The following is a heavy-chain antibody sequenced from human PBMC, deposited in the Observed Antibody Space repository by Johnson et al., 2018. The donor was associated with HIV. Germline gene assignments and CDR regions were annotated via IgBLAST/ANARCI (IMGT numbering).Heavy chain of an antibody. J-gene: IGHJ3*02. CDR2: IGTAGDT. D-gene: IGHD4-17*01. Sequence: VQLVESGGGLVQPGGSLRLSCAASGFTFSSYDMHWVRQATGKGLEWVSAIGTAGDTYYPGSVKGRFTISRENAKNSLSLQMNSLRAGDTAVYCCARDNGEDAFDSWGQGTMVTVSS. CDR3: ARDNGEDAFDS. CDR1: GFTFSSYD. V-gene: IGHV3-13*01.